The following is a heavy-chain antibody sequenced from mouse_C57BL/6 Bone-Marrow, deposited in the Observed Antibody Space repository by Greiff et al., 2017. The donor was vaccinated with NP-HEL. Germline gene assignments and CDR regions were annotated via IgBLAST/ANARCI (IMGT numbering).Heavy chain of an antibody. Sequence: VQLQQSGAELVRPGASVTLSCKASGYTFTDYEMHWVKQTPVHGLEWIGAIDPETGGTASNQKFKGKAILTADKSSSTAYMELRSLTSEDSAVYYGTREASTMVTPFAYWGQGTLVTVSA. V-gene: IGHV1-15*01. CDR3: TREASTMVTPFAY. J-gene: IGHJ3*01. D-gene: IGHD2-2*01. CDR2: IDPETGGT. CDR1: GYTFTDYE.